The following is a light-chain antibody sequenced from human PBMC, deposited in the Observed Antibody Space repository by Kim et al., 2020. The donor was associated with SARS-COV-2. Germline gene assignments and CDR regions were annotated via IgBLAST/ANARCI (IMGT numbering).Light chain of an antibody. CDR3: QQQDRYPLT. V-gene: IGKV1-9*01. J-gene: IGKJ4*01. CDR1: QGIRSF. CDR2: GAS. Sequence: IQLTQSPSSLSTSVGDRVIITCRASQGIRSFLTWYQHKPGKAPKVLIYGASTLQSGVPSRFSDSGSGTDFTLTISSLQPEDFATYCCQQQDRYPLTFGGGTKVDIK.